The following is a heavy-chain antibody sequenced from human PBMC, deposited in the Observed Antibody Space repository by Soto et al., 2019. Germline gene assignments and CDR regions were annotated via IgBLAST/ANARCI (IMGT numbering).Heavy chain of an antibody. CDR1: GGSISSGYYY. Sequence: PSETLSLTCTVSGGSISSGYYYWSWIRQPPGKGLEWIGYIYYSGSTYYNPSLKSRVTISVDTSKDQFSLKLSSVTAADTAVYYCAREEQQLAFDYWGQGTLVTVSS. J-gene: IGHJ4*02. D-gene: IGHD6-13*01. CDR3: AREEQQLAFDY. V-gene: IGHV4-30-4*01. CDR2: IYYSGST.